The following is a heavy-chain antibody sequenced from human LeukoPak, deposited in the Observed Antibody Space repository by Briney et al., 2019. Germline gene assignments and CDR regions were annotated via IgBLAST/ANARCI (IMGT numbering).Heavy chain of an antibody. Sequence: GGSLRLSCAASGFTFSSYGMHWVRQAPGKGLEWVAVISYDGSNKYYADSVKGRFTISRDNSKNTLYLQMNNLRAEDTAVYYCAKTATYYYYYGMDVWGKGTTVTVSS. D-gene: IGHD5-24*01. V-gene: IGHV3-30*18. CDR3: AKTATYYYYYGMDV. CDR1: GFTFSSYG. J-gene: IGHJ6*04. CDR2: ISYDGSNK.